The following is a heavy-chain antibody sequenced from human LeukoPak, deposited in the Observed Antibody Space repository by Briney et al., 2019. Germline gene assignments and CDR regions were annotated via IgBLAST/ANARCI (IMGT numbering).Heavy chain of an antibody. CDR3: ARHWYYYGSGSYSFDY. CDR2: IYYSGST. D-gene: IGHD3-10*01. Sequence: PSETLSLTCTVSGGSISSSSYYWGWIRQPPGKGLEWIGSIYYSGSTYYNPSLKSRVTISVDTSKNQFSLKLSSVTAADTAVYYCARHWYYYGSGSYSFDYWGQGTLVTVSS. J-gene: IGHJ4*02. V-gene: IGHV4-39*01. CDR1: GGSISSSSYY.